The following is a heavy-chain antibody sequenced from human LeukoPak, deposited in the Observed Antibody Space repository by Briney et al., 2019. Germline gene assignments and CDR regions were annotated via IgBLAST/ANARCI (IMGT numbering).Heavy chain of an antibody. V-gene: IGHV4-30-4*01. CDR1: GGSISSVDYY. CDR2: IYYSGST. D-gene: IGHD3-9*01. Sequence: TSQTLSLTCTVSGGSISSVDYYWSWIRQPPGKGLEWIGYIYYSGSTYYDPSPKSRVMISVDASKNQFSLKLSSVTAADTAVYYCARLGIDYDILTGYIPDAFDIWGQGTMVTVSS. J-gene: IGHJ3*02. CDR3: ARLGIDYDILTGYIPDAFDI.